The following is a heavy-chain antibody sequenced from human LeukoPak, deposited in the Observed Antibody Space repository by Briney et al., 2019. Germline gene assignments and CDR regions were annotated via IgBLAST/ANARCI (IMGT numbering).Heavy chain of an antibody. CDR1: GLTFSTSG. D-gene: IGHD1-14*01. V-gene: IGHV3-21*06. CDR3: ATETNGRHYDY. CDR2: VGPTGSDR. Sequence: GGSLRLSCTASGLTFSTSGFNWVRQAPGKGLEWVASVGPTGSDRYHADSIKGRLTTSRDNANDFLYLQMNSLRAEDTAVYYCATETNGRHYDYWGQGTLLTVSS. J-gene: IGHJ4*02.